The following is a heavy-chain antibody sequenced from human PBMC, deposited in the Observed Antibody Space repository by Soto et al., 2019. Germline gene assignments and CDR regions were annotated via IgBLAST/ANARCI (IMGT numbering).Heavy chain of an antibody. CDR2: INPNSGGT. Sequence: QVQLVQSGAEVKKPGASVKVSCKASGYTFTGYYMHWVRQAPGQGLEWMGWINPNSGGTTNAQKFQGRVTMTRDTSISTAYMELSRLRSDDTAVYYCARGRISGWYISYWGKGTLVTVSS. J-gene: IGHJ4*02. CDR3: ARGRISGWYISY. D-gene: IGHD6-19*01. V-gene: IGHV1-2*02. CDR1: GYTFTGYY.